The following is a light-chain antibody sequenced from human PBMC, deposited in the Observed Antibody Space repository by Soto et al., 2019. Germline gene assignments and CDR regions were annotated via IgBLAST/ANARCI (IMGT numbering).Light chain of an antibody. Sequence: EIVLTQSPGTLSLSPGERATLSCRASQSVSANYLAWYQQKPGQAPRFLIYGASSRATVIPDRFSGSGSGTDFTLTISRLEPEDFSVYYCQQYGSSPPTFGQGTKVEIK. CDR1: QSVSANY. CDR2: GAS. CDR3: QQYGSSPPT. V-gene: IGKV3-20*01. J-gene: IGKJ1*01.